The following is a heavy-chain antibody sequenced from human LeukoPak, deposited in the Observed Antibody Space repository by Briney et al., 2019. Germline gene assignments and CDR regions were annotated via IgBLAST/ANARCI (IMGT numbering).Heavy chain of an antibody. CDR1: GGSFSGYY. J-gene: IGHJ6*02. CDR2: INHSGST. Sequence: SETLSLTCAVYGGSFSGYYWSWIRQPPGKGLEWIGEINHSGSTNYNPSLKSRVTISVDTSKNQFSLKLSSVTAADTAVYYCARGRKVRGTHYYYGMDVWGQGTTVTVSS. V-gene: IGHV4-34*01. CDR3: ARGRKVRGTHYYYGMDV. D-gene: IGHD3-10*01.